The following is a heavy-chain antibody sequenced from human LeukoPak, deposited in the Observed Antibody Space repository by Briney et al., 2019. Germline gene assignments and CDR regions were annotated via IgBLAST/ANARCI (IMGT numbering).Heavy chain of an antibody. D-gene: IGHD4-17*01. J-gene: IGHJ3*02. Sequence: GVSLRLSCAASGFTFSSYAMSWVRKPPGKGLKWVPAISGSGGSTYYADSVKGRFTISRDNSKNTLYLQMNSLRAEDTAVYYCAREAVTTDAFDIWGQGTMVTVSS. V-gene: IGHV3-23*01. CDR3: AREAVTTDAFDI. CDR1: GFTFSSYA. CDR2: ISGSGGST.